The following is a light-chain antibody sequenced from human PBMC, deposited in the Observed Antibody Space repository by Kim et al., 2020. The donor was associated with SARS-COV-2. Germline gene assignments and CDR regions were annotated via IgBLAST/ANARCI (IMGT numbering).Light chain of an antibody. CDR1: SSNIGSNT. Sequence: ELTQPPSASGTPGQRVTISCSGSSSNIGSNTVNWYQQLPGTAPKLLIYSNNQRLSGVPDRFSGSKSGTSASLAISGLQSEDEADYYCAAWDDSLNAVVFGGGTQLTVL. V-gene: IGLV1-44*01. CDR3: AAWDDSLNAVV. J-gene: IGLJ2*01. CDR2: SNN.